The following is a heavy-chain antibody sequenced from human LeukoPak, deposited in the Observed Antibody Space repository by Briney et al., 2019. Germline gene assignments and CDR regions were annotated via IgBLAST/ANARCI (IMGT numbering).Heavy chain of an antibody. CDR3: ARQSIVPTIPFDY. CDR2: INPISGDT. V-gene: IGHV1-2*02. CDR1: GYTFTGYY. J-gene: IGHJ4*02. D-gene: IGHD5-12*01. Sequence: ASVKVSCKASGYTFTGYYMHWVRQAPGQGLEWMGWINPISGDTNSAQRFQGRVTMTRDTSINTVYLDLRRLTSDDTAVYYCARQSIVPTIPFDYWGQGTLVTVSS.